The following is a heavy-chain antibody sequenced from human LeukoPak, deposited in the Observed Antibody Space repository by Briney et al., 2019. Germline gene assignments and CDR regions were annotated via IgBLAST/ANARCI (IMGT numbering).Heavy chain of an antibody. Sequence: SETLSLTCTVSGDSILTRTYYWGWIRQPPGKGLEWIGSIYYSGTTHYNPSLKSRVTIFVDTSKNQFSLRLRSMTAADTAVYYCATYHFPQFDVWGQGNLVTVSS. CDR1: GDSILTRTYY. CDR2: IYYSGTT. J-gene: IGHJ5*02. D-gene: IGHD3-3*02. CDR3: ATYHFPQFDV. V-gene: IGHV4-39*01.